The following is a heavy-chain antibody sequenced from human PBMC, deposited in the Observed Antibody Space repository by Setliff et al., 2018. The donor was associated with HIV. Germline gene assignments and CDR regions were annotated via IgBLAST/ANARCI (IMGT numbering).Heavy chain of an antibody. CDR1: GFSFGEYA. V-gene: IGHV3-49*04. J-gene: IGHJ4*02. CDR2: IRNKADGGTT. Sequence: GGSLRLSCTTSGFSFGEYAMSWVRQAPGKGLEWVGFIRNKADGGTTEYAASVKGRFTISRDDSKSSAYLQMKSLKTEDTAVYYCARSTYYFDSSGYKAYYFDYWGQGTLVTVSS. CDR3: ARSTYYFDSSGYKAYYFDY. D-gene: IGHD3-22*01.